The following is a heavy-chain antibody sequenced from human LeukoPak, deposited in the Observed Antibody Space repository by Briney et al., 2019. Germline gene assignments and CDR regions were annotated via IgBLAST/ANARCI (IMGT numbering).Heavy chain of an antibody. CDR3: ARASLNGVRSYDSSGLDY. J-gene: IGHJ4*02. Sequence: GSSVKVSCKASGGTFSSYAISWVRQAPGQGLEWMGGIIPIFGTANYAQKFQGRVTITRDTSISTAYMELSRLRSDDTAVYYCARASLNGVRSYDSSGLDYWGQGTLVTVSS. V-gene: IGHV1-69*05. D-gene: IGHD3-22*01. CDR2: IIPIFGTA. CDR1: GGTFSSYA.